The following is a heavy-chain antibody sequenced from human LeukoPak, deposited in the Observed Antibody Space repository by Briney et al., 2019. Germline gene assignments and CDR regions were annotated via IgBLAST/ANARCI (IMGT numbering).Heavy chain of an antibody. CDR2: IYYSGNT. V-gene: IGHV4-39*01. CDR1: GGSISSSTYY. CDR3: ASAVNNWFDP. J-gene: IGHJ5*02. Sequence: TSETLSLTCTVSGGSISSSTYYWGWIRQPPGKGLEWIGSIYYSGNTYYNPSLKSRVTISIDTSKNQFSLELSSVTAADTAVYYCASAVNNWFDPWGQGTLVTVSS. D-gene: IGHD4-17*01.